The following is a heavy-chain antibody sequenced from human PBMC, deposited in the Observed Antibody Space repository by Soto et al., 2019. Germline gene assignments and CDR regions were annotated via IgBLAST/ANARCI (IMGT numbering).Heavy chain of an antibody. V-gene: IGHV4-30-2*01. D-gene: IGHD3-10*01. J-gene: IGHJ4*02. CDR1: GGSIRSGGYS. CDR3: ARAIGWFGELLGGYYFDY. Sequence: QLQLQESGSGLVKPSQTLSLTCAVSGGSIRSGGYSWSWIRQPPGKGLEWIGYIYHSGSTYYNPSLKSRVTISVDRSKNQFSLKLSSVTAADTAVYYCARAIGWFGELLGGYYFDYWGQGTLVTVSS. CDR2: IYHSGST.